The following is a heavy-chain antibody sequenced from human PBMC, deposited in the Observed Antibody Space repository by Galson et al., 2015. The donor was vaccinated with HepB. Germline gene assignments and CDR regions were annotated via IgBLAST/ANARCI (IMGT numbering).Heavy chain of an antibody. CDR2: IKSRSDGGAT. V-gene: IGHV3-15*01. J-gene: IGHJ1*01. D-gene: IGHD3-10*01. CDR1: GFTFSNAW. Sequence: SLRLSCAASGFTFSNAWMNWVRQAPGKGLEWVGRIKSRSDGGATEYPSPVRGSFTISRDDSNNILFLQMDSLKTEDAAVYYCTADLRGGRRDFQHWGQGTLITVSS. CDR3: TADLRGGRRDFQH.